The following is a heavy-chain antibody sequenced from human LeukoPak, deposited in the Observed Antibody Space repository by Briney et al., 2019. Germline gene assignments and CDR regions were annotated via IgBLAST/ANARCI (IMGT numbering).Heavy chain of an antibody. D-gene: IGHD6-19*01. J-gene: IGHJ4*02. Sequence: GGSLRLSCAASGFTFSSYWMNWVRQAPGKGLEWVATIKQDGRDKYYVDSVKGRFTISRDEAKNSLYLQMNSLRVEDTAVYHCVRYFTAVAPTLRLDYWGQGTLVTVSS. CDR3: VRYFTAVAPTLRLDY. CDR2: IKQDGRDK. V-gene: IGHV3-7*03. CDR1: GFTFSSYW.